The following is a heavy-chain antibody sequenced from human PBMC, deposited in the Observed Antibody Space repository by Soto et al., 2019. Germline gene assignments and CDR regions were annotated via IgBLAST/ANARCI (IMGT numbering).Heavy chain of an antibody. V-gene: IGHV4-61*01. J-gene: IGHJ4*02. D-gene: IGHD6-13*01. CDR2: FYYSGAT. CDR3: ARGVIAAAAT. CDR1: GGSVSSGTYY. Sequence: PSETLSLTCTVSGGSVSSGTYYWSWIRQPPGKGLEWIGYFYYSGATNYNPSLKSRVTISVDTSKNQFSLKVSSVTAADTAVYYCARGVIAAAATWGQGILVTV.